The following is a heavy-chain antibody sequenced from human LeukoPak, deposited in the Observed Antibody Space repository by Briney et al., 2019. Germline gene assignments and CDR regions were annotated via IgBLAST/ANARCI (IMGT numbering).Heavy chain of an antibody. D-gene: IGHD6-13*01. CDR1: GGSISSGGYY. Sequence: PSQPLSLTCTVSGGSISSGGYYWSWIRQHPGKGLEWIGYIYYSGSTYYNPSLKSRVTISVDTSKNQFSLKLSSVTAADTAVYYCAILAAAGRRANWFDPWGQGTLVTVSS. J-gene: IGHJ5*02. CDR2: IYYSGST. V-gene: IGHV4-31*03. CDR3: AILAAAGRRANWFDP.